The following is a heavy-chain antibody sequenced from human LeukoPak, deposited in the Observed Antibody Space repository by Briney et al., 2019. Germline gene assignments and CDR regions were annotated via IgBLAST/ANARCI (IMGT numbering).Heavy chain of an antibody. D-gene: IGHD6-6*01. CDR2: ISYDGSNK. CDR3: AKGDSSSSIDY. J-gene: IGHJ4*02. Sequence: PGGSLRLSCAASGFTFSSYGMHWVRQAPGKGLEWVAVISYDGSNKYYADSVKGRFTISRDNSKNTLYLQMNSLRAEDTAVYYCAKGDSSSSIDYWGQETLVTVSS. CDR1: GFTFSSYG. V-gene: IGHV3-30*18.